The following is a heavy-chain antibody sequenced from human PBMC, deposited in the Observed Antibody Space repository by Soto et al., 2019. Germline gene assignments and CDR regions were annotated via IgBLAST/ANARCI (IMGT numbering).Heavy chain of an antibody. V-gene: IGHV3-48*04. J-gene: IGHJ4*02. D-gene: IGHD2-2*01. CDR2: ISSSSSTI. Sequence: GGSLRLSCAASGFTFSSYSMNWVRQAPGKGLEWVSYISSSSSTIYYADSVKGRFTISRDNAKNSLYLQMNSLRAEDTLVYSCARGGFLVVPAAMTNRPFDYWGQGTLVTVSS. CDR1: GFTFSSYS. CDR3: ARGGFLVVPAAMTNRPFDY.